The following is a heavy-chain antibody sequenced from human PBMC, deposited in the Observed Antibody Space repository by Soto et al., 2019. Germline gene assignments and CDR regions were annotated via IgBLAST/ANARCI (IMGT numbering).Heavy chain of an antibody. CDR2: IKQDGSEK. V-gene: IGHV3-7*01. CDR3: ARAWYFDL. Sequence: EVQLVESGGGLVQPGGSLRLSCAVSGFTFSSYWMSWVRQAPGKGLEWVANIKQDGSEKYYVDSVKGRFTISRDNAKNSLYLQMNSLRAEDTAVYYCARAWYFDLWGRSTLVTVSS. CDR1: GFTFSSYW. J-gene: IGHJ2*01.